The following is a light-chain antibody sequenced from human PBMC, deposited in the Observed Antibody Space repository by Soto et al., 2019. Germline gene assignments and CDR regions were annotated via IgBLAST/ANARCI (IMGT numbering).Light chain of an antibody. CDR1: SSDIGGYNY. CDR2: EVN. CDR3: SSYTSISTHVV. V-gene: IGLV2-14*01. Sequence: QSALTQPASVSGSPGQSITISCTGTSSDIGGYNYVSWYQQHPGNAPKLLIYEVNDRPSGVSNRFSGSKSGNTASLSISGLQAEDEADYYCSSYTSISTHVVFGGGTKLTVL. J-gene: IGLJ2*01.